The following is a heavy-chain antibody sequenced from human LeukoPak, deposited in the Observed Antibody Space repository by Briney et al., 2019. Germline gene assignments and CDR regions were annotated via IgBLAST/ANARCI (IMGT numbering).Heavy chain of an antibody. J-gene: IGHJ4*02. Sequence: GGSLRLSCAASGFTFSSHWMSWVRQAPGKGLEWVANIKQDGSEKYYVDSVKGRFTISRDDAKNSLYLQMNSLRAEDTAVYYCARDFGSDVGVGYWGQGTLVTVSS. CDR1: GFTFSSHW. CDR2: IKQDGSEK. V-gene: IGHV3-7*03. CDR3: ARDFGSDVGVGY. D-gene: IGHD2-15*01.